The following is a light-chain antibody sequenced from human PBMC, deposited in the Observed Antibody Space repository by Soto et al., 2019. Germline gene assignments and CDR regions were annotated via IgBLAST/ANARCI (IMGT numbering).Light chain of an antibody. V-gene: IGKV3-15*01. CDR1: QSVSNN. CDR2: YAS. J-gene: IGKJ5*01. Sequence: EIMMTQSPATLSVSPGERATLSCRASQSVSNNLAWYQQKPGQAPRLRIYYASTRATGIPAWFSGSGSGTGFTLAIRSLQSEDFALYYCQQYNKWPPSTFGQGTLLQIK. CDR3: QQYNKWPPST.